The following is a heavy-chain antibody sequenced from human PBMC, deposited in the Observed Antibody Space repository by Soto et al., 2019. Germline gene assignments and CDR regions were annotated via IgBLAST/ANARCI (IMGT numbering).Heavy chain of an antibody. CDR2: IYYSGST. Sequence: QVQLQESGPGLVKPSQTLSLTCTVSGGSISSGGYYWSWIRQHPGKGLEWIGYIYYSGSTYYNPSLKSRVTISVDTSKNQFSLKLSSVTAADTAVYYCARNNYDLLIRLGSRGYYYGMDVWGQGTTVTVSS. V-gene: IGHV4-31*03. CDR3: ARNNYDLLIRLGSRGYYYGMDV. CDR1: GGSISSGGYY. J-gene: IGHJ6*02. D-gene: IGHD3-16*01.